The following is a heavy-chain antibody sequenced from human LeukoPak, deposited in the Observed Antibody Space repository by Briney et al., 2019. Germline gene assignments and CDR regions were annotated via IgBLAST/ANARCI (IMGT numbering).Heavy chain of an antibody. Sequence: PSETLSLTCTVSGGSISSYYWSWIRQPPGKGLEWIGYIYYSGSTNYNPSLKSRVTISVDTSKNQFSLKLSSVTAADTAVYYCAKIMDTSSWTFDYWGQGTLVTLSS. J-gene: IGHJ4*02. CDR3: AKIMDTSSWTFDY. CDR1: GGSISSYY. CDR2: IYYSGST. V-gene: IGHV4-59*01. D-gene: IGHD6-13*01.